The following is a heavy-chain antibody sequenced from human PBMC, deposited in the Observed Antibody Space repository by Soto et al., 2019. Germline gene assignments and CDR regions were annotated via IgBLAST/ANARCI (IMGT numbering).Heavy chain of an antibody. Sequence: QVQLQESGPGLVKPSQTLSLTCSVSGGSINSNNYFWGWIRQQPETDLQWIGYVSYSGSTRYNPTLNNPVNMSLETSKIQFSLGLNSVTAADTAVYFCARATPPVAEVVPSPRGLYFDYWGQGTQVTVSS. CDR1: GGSINSNNYF. CDR3: ARATPPVAEVVPSPRGLYFDY. CDR2: VSYSGST. D-gene: IGHD2-15*01. J-gene: IGHJ4*02. V-gene: IGHV4-31*01.